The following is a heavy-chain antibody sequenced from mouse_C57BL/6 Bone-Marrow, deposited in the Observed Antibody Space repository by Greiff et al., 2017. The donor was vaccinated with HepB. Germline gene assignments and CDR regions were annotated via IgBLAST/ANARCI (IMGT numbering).Heavy chain of an antibody. CDR3: ASGAHDYLDY. CDR1: GYTFTSYW. D-gene: IGHD1-3*01. V-gene: IGHV1-52*01. Sequence: QVQLQQPGAELVRPGSSVKLSCKASGYTFTSYWMHWVKQRPIQGLEWIGNIDPSDSETHYNQKFKDKATLTVDKSSSTAYMQLSSLTSEDSAVYYCASGAHDYLDYWGQGTTLTVSS. CDR2: IDPSDSET. J-gene: IGHJ2*01.